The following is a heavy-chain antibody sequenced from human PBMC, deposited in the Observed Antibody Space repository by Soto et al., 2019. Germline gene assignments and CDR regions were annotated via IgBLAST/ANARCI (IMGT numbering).Heavy chain of an antibody. Sequence: ASVKVSCKASGYTFTSYAMHWVRQAPGQRLEWMGRINAGNGNTKYSQKFQGRVTITRDTSASTAYMELSSLRSEDTAVYYCARGRWLLWFGEKKRRPGYYYYGMDVWGQGTTVTVSS. J-gene: IGHJ6*02. CDR3: ARGRWLLWFGEKKRRPGYYYYGMDV. CDR2: INAGNGNT. D-gene: IGHD3-10*01. V-gene: IGHV1-3*01. CDR1: GYTFTSYA.